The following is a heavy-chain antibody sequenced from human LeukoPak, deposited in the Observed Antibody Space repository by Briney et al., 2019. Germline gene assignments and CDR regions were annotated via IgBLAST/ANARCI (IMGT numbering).Heavy chain of an antibody. V-gene: IGHV3-23*01. CDR3: VLRFLEWGYYYMDV. CDR1: GFTFSSYA. Sequence: GGSLRLSCAASGFTFSSYAMSWVRQAPGKGLEWVSAISGSGGSTYYADSVKGRFTISRDNSKNTLYLQMNSLRADDTAVYYCVLRFLEWGYYYMDVWGKGTTVTVSS. J-gene: IGHJ6*03. CDR2: ISGSGGST. D-gene: IGHD3-3*01.